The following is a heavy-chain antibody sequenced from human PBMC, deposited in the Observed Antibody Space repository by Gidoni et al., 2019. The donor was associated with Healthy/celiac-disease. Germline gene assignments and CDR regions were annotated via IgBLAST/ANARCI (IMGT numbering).Heavy chain of an antibody. J-gene: IGHJ5*02. CDR2: IYYSGST. V-gene: IGHV4-59*01. D-gene: IGHD6-19*01. CDR1: GGPISSYY. Sequence: QVQLQESGPVLVKPSATLSLTCTGPGGPISSYYWSWLRQPPGKGLEWIGYIYYSGSTNYNPSRKSRVTISVDTSKNHFSLKLSSVTAADTAVYYCARDLDSSGWYNWFDPWGQGTLVTVSS. CDR3: ARDLDSSGWYNWFDP.